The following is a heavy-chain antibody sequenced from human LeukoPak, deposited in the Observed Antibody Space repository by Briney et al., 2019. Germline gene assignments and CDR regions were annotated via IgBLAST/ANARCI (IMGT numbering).Heavy chain of an antibody. CDR2: ISGSGNYT. CDR1: GFTFSSYA. J-gene: IGHJ4*02. D-gene: IGHD2-2*01. Sequence: WGSLTHSCEASGFTFSSYAMSWVRQAPGKGLEWVSAISGSGNYTYYVDSLKTRFAISRDNSKNTLYLQMNSLRAEDTAVYHCAKGNGITCYVPLDYWGKRVLVSVSS. CDR3: AKGNGITCYVPLDY. V-gene: IGHV3-23*01.